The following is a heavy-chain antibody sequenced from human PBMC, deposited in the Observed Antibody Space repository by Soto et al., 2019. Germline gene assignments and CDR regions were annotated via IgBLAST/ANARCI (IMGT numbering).Heavy chain of an antibody. CDR1: GGTFGSYA. V-gene: IGHV1-69*13. Sequence: ASVKVSCKASGGTFGSYAITWVRRAPGQGLEWVGGIIPILNSPAYAQKFRARVVITADEITNTAYMELNSLRIDDTAVYYCAREAPYCTSETCHKFYDMDVWGQGTTVTVSS. J-gene: IGHJ6*02. CDR3: AREAPYCTSETCHKFYDMDV. D-gene: IGHD2-8*02. CDR2: IIPILNSP.